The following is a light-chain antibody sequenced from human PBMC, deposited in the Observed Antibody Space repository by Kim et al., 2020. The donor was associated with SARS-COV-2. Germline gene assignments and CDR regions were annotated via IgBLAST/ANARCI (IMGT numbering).Light chain of an antibody. CDR2: GTS. Sequence: LSPGERATLAGRASQSVVSTYLAWYQQKPGQAPRLLIYGTSSRATGVPGRFSGSGSGADFTLTISRLEPEDFAVYYCQQYGSSPSTFGQGTKLEI. CDR3: QQYGSSPST. V-gene: IGKV3-20*01. CDR1: QSVVSTY. J-gene: IGKJ2*02.